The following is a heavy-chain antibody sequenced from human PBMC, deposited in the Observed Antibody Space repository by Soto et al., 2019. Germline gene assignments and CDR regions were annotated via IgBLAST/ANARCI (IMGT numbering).Heavy chain of an antibody. CDR2: IYASGRN. CDR1: GVSITPYF. CDR3: ARHFDVDPSLDQYYFDL. V-gene: IGHV4-4*07. Sequence: QVQLQESGPGLVKPSETLSLTCTVSGVSITPYFWSWIRQPAGKAPEWVGHIYASGRNTYNPSLRSRVTMFVSQTQVSLRLTSVTAADTAVYYCARHFDVDPSLDQYYFDLWGRGALVTVSS. J-gene: IGHJ2*01. D-gene: IGHD3-9*01.